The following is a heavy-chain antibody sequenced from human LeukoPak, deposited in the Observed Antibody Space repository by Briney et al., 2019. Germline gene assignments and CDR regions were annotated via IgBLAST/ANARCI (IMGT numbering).Heavy chain of an antibody. Sequence: PGGSLRLFCAASGFTLSSYWMHWVRQAPGKGLMWVSRIKGDGSSTSYADSVQGRFTISRDNAKNTLYLQMNSLRAEDTAVYYCARSDWFDPWGQGTLVTVSS. CDR1: GFTLSSYW. V-gene: IGHV3-74*01. CDR3: ARSDWFDP. D-gene: IGHD6-6*01. J-gene: IGHJ5*02. CDR2: IKGDGSST.